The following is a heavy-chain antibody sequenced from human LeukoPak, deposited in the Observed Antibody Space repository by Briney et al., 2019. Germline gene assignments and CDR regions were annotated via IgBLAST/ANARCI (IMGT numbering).Heavy chain of an antibody. CDR2: IWYDGGNT. V-gene: IGHV3-33*01. Sequence: GGSLRLSCAASGFTFSSYGMRWVRQAPGKGLEWVAVIWYDGGNTYYADSVKGRFTISRDNSENTVYLQMNSLRAEDTAVYYCARGLGLYYYYGMDVWGKGTTVTVSS. D-gene: IGHD3-16*01. CDR3: ARGLGLYYYYGMDV. CDR1: GFTFSSYG. J-gene: IGHJ6*04.